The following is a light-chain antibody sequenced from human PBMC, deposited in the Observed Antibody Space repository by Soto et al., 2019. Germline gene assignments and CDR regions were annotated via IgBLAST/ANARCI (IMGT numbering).Light chain of an antibody. CDR2: RDS. CDR1: NIGSKN. Sequence: SYELTQPLSVSMALGQTARITCGGNNIGSKNVHWYQQKPGQAPVLVIYRDSNRPSGIPERFSGSNSGNTATLTISRAQAGDEADYYCQVWDSSPYVVFGGGTKLTVL. J-gene: IGLJ2*01. CDR3: QVWDSSPYVV. V-gene: IGLV3-9*01.